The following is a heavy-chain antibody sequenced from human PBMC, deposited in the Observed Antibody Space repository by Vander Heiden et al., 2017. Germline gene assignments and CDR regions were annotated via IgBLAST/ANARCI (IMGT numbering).Heavy chain of an antibody. CDR1: GGSISSYY. CDR2: IYCSGST. CDR3: ARGPFGERGYYFDY. D-gene: IGHD3-10*01. J-gene: IGHJ4*02. V-gene: IGHV4-59*08. Sequence: QVQLQESGPGLVKPSETLSLTCTVSGGSISSYYWSWIGYIYCSGSTNYNPSLKSRVTISVDTSKNQFSLKLSSVTAADTAVYYCARGPFGERGYYFDYWGQGTLVTVSS.